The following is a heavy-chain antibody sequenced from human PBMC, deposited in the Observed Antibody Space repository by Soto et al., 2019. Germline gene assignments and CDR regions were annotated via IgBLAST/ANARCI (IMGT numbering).Heavy chain of an antibody. CDR2: IYSSGST. Sequence: PSETLSLTCAVSGGSIISASYSWNWIRQSPGGGLEWIGHIYSSGSTYYNPSLKSRVSISVDTSNNQFSLKLTSVTAADTAVYFCAREDAARIERWFDAWGQGILVTVSS. CDR3: AREDAARIERWFDA. V-gene: IGHV4-31*11. D-gene: IGHD6-6*01. J-gene: IGHJ5*02. CDR1: GGSIISASYS.